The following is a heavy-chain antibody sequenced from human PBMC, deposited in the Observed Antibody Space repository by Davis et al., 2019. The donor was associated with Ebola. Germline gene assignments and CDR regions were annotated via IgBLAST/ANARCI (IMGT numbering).Heavy chain of an antibody. J-gene: IGHJ4*02. V-gene: IGHV3-21*01. CDR2: IGSSSEYI. D-gene: IGHD3-22*01. CDR3: ARVKVVTTRDFDY. Sequence: GESLKIPCAASGFMFSAYSMNWVRQAPGKGLEWVSGIGSSSEYIYYADSLKGRFTISRDNAKNSLYLQMNSLRAADTAVYYCARVKVVTTRDFDYWGQGTLVTVSS. CDR1: GFMFSAYS.